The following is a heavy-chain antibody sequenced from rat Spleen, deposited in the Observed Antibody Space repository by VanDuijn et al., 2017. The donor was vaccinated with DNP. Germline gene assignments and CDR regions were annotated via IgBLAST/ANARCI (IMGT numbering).Heavy chain of an antibody. CDR1: GFTFSDYY. D-gene: IGHD1-1*01. CDR3: TRDSGDWYCDF. Sequence: EVLLVESDGGLVQPGRSLKLSCAVSGFTFSDYYMAWVRQAPTKGLEWVASISYDGGNTYYQDSVKGRCTMSRDHAKSTLYLQMDSLRSEDTANYYCTRDSGDWYCDFWGPGTMVTVSS. CDR2: ISYDGGNT. J-gene: IGHJ1*01. V-gene: IGHV5-20*01.